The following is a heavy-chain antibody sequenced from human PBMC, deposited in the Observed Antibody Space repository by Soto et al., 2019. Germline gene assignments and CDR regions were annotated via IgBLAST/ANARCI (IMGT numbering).Heavy chain of an antibody. Sequence: PSETLSLTCTVSGGSISSGDYYWSWIRQPPGKGLEWIGYIYYSGSTYYNPSLKSRVTISVDTSKNQFSLKLSSVTAADTAVYYCARKLTYGDYGPKIDYWGQGTLVTVSS. CDR2: IYYSGST. CDR3: ARKLTYGDYGPKIDY. D-gene: IGHD4-17*01. V-gene: IGHV4-30-4*01. J-gene: IGHJ4*02. CDR1: GGSISSGDYY.